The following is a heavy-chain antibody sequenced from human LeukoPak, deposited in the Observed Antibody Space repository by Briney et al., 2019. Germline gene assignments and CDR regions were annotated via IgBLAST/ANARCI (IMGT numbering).Heavy chain of an antibody. V-gene: IGHV4-30-4*01. CDR1: GGSISSGDYY. Sequence: SETLSLTCTVSGGSISSGDYYWSWIRQPPGKGLEWIGYIYYSGSTYYNPSLKIRVTISVDTSKNQFSLKLSSVTAADTAVYYCAALHYYCSSTSCYYHFDYWGQGTLVTVSS. CDR2: IYYSGST. D-gene: IGHD2-2*01. CDR3: AALHYYCSSTSCYYHFDY. J-gene: IGHJ4*02.